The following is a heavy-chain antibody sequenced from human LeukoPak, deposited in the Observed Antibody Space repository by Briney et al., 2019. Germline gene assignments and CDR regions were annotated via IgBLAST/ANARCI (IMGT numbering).Heavy chain of an antibody. CDR1: GFTFSSYS. CDR2: ISSSSSYI. D-gene: IGHD1-1*01. CDR3: ARYNGWNYYMDV. Sequence: GGSLRLSCAASGFTFSSYSMNWVRQAPGKGLEWVSSISSSSSYIYYADSLKGRFTMSRDNAKNSLYLQMNSLRAEDTAVYYCARYNGWNYYMDVWGKGTTVTISS. V-gene: IGHV3-21*01. J-gene: IGHJ6*03.